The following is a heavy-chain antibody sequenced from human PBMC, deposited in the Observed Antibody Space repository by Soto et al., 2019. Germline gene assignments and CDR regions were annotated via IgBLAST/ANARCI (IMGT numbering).Heavy chain of an antibody. J-gene: IGHJ4*02. CDR1: GGSISSYY. CDR3: ARAPRTMTTQLDY. D-gene: IGHD4-17*01. CDR2: IYYSGST. V-gene: IGHV4-59*01. Sequence: QVQLQESGPGLVKPSETLSLTCTVSGGSISSYYWSWIRQPPGKGLEWIGSIYYSGSTNYNHSLKSRVPISVDTSNNQFSLKLSSVTAADTAVYYCARAPRTMTTQLDYWGQGTLVTVSS.